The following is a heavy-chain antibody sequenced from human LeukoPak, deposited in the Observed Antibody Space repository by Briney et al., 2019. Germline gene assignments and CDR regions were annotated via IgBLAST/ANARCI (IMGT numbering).Heavy chain of an antibody. CDR1: GYTFTSYY. CDR2: INPNSGGT. D-gene: IGHD3-10*01. V-gene: IGHV1-2*04. Sequence: ASVKVSCKASGYTFTSYYMHWVRQAPGQGLEWMGWINPNSGGTNYAQKFQGWVTMTRDTSISTAYMELSRLRSDDTAVYYCATGSGSYPWDHYYYYGMDVWGQGTTVTVSS. CDR3: ATGSGSYPWDHYYYYGMDV. J-gene: IGHJ6*02.